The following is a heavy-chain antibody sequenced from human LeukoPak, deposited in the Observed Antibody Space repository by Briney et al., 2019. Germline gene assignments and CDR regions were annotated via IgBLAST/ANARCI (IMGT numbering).Heavy chain of an antibody. V-gene: IGHV1-69*13. J-gene: IGHJ4*02. CDR3: ASGSI. Sequence: GASVKVSCKGSGYTLSNHAFSWVRQAPGQGLEWMGGIIPIFGTANYAQKFQGRVTITADESTSTAYMELSSLRSEDTAVYYCASGSIWGQGTLVTVSS. CDR1: GYTLSNHA. CDR2: IIPIFGTA. D-gene: IGHD6-25*01.